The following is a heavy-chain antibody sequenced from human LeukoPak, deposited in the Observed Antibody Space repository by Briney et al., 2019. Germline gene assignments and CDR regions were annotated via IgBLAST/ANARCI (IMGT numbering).Heavy chain of an antibody. CDR3: AGIAAAGTVD. Sequence: MPSETLSLTSTVSGGSISSYYWSWIRQPPGKGLEWIGYIYYSGSTNYNPSLKSRVTISVDTSKNQFSLKLSSVTAADTAVYYCAGIAAAGTVDWGQGTLVTVSS. V-gene: IGHV4-59*01. J-gene: IGHJ4*02. CDR2: IYYSGST. D-gene: IGHD6-13*01. CDR1: GGSISSYY.